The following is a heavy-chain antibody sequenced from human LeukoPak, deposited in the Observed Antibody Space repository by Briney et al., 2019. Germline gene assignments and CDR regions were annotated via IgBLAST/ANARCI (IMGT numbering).Heavy chain of an antibody. CDR3: ARDPTTVTKGLDI. V-gene: IGHV4-59*11. J-gene: IGHJ3*02. Sequence: PSETLSLTCTVSGGSFSSHYWSWIRQPPGKGLEWIGYISYIGSTNYSPSLKSRVTISVDTSKNQFSLKLSSVTAADTAVYYCARDPTTVTKGLDIWGQGTMVTVSS. D-gene: IGHD4-17*01. CDR2: ISYIGST. CDR1: GGSFSSHY.